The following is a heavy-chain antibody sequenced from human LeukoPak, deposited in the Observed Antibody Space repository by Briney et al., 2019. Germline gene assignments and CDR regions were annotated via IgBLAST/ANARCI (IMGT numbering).Heavy chain of an antibody. CDR2: ISGGGEST. J-gene: IGHJ4*02. CDR3: AKGEGGYCSSSSCSTYFDY. V-gene: IGHV3-23*01. CDR1: GFTFSSYA. D-gene: IGHD2-15*01. Sequence: GGSLRLSCAASGFTFSSYAMNWVRQAPGKGLGWVSAISGGGESTYNADSVKGRFIISRDNSKNTLYLQMNSLRAEDTAVYYCAKGEGGYCSSSSCSTYFDYWGQGTLVTVSS.